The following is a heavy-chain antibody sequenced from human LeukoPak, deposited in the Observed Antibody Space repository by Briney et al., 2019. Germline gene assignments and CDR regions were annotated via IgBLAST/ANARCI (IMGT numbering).Heavy chain of an antibody. D-gene: IGHD3-16*01. CDR1: GFTVSINY. CDR2: IYSGGAT. Sequence: GGSLRLSCAASGFTVSINYMTWVRQTPGKGLEWVSVIYSGGATYYADPVKGRFTISRDNSKNTLYLQMNSLRPEDTAVYYCVRQMGMGVDSWGQGTLVTVSS. J-gene: IGHJ4*02. V-gene: IGHV3-53*01. CDR3: VRQMGMGVDS.